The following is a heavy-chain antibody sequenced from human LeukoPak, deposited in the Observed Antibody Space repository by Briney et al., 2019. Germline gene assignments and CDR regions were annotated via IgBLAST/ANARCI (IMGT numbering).Heavy chain of an antibody. V-gene: IGHV3-21*01. Sequence: GGSLRLSCAASGFTFSSYSMNWVRQAPGKGLEWVSSISSSSSYIYYADSVKGRFTISRDDAKNSLYLQMNSLRAEDTAVYYCARDRRWNGGYNESDYWGQGTLVTVSS. CDR3: ARDRRWNGGYNESDY. CDR2: ISSSSSYI. J-gene: IGHJ4*02. CDR1: GFTFSSYS. D-gene: IGHD4-17*01.